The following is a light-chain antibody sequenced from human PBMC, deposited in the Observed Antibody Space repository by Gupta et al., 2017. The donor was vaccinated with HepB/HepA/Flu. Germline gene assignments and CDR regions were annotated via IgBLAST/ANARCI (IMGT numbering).Light chain of an antibody. Sequence: EIVLTQSPGTVSLSPGERAPRSCRARQSVSSSYLAWYQQRPGQAPRLLIYGASSRATGSSDRFSGSGCGTEFTLTISRQEPEDFAVYYCQQESSSPWPFGQGTQVESK. V-gene: IGKV3-20*01. J-gene: IGKJ1*01. CDR2: GAS. CDR3: QQESSSPWP. CDR1: QSVSSSY.